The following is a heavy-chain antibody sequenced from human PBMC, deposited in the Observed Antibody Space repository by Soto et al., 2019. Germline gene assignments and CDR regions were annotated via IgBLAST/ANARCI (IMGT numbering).Heavy chain of an antibody. J-gene: IGHJ4*02. CDR1: GGTFSSYA. V-gene: IGHV1-69*13. CDR2: IIPIFGTA. Sequence: ASVKVSCKASGGTFSSYAISWVRQAPGQGLEWMGGIIPIFGTANYAQKFQGRVTITADESTSTAYMELSSLRSEDTAVYYCARDQPPGSSFDYWGQGTLVTVSS. D-gene: IGHD3-10*01. CDR3: ARDQPPGSSFDY.